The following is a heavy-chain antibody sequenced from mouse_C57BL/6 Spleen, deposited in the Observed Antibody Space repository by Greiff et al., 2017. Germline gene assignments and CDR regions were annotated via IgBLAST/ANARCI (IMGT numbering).Heavy chain of an antibody. Sequence: VQLKQSGAELVRPGASVKLSCKASGYTFTDYYINWVKQRPGQGLEWIARIYPGSGNTYYNEKFKGKATLTAEKSSSTAYMQLSSLTSEDSAVYFCAKGSYYYGSGDYFDYWGQGTTLTVSS. V-gene: IGHV1-76*01. D-gene: IGHD1-1*01. CDR1: GYTFTDYY. CDR3: AKGSYYYGSGDYFDY. J-gene: IGHJ2*01. CDR2: IYPGSGNT.